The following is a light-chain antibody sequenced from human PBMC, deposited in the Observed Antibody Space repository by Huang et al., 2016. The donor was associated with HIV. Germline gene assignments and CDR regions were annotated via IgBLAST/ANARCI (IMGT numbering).Light chain of an antibody. CDR2: AAS. V-gene: IGKV3-15*01. CDR3: QQYNKWPPEYT. CDR1: QSANTN. Sequence: VMMSQSPATLAASPGERVTLSCGASQSANTNLAWYQQKPGQPPRLLIDAASTRATGVPARFAGSGSGTEFTLTIDSLQSDDFVVYYCQQYNKWPPEYTFGQGTRLEIK. J-gene: IGKJ2*01.